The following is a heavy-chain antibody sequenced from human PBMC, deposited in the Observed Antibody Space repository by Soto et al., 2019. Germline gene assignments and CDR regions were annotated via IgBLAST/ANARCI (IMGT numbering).Heavy chain of an antibody. CDR2: INHSGST. CDR1: GGSFSGYY. D-gene: IGHD5-18*01. J-gene: IGHJ5*02. CDR3: ARGGRDTAWLIA. Sequence: QVQLQQWGAGLLKPSETLSLTCAVYGGSFSGYYWSWIRQPPGKGLEWIGEINHSGSTNYNPSLKSRVTISVDTSKNQFSLKLSSVTAADTAVYYCARGGRDTAWLIAWGQGTLVTVSS. V-gene: IGHV4-34*01.